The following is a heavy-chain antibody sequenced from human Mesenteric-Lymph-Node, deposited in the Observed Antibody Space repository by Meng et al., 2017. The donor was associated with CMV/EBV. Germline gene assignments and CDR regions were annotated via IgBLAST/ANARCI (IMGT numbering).Heavy chain of an antibody. V-gene: IGHV2-5*02. CDR2: IYWDDDK. CDR1: GFSLSTYGMG. CDR3: AHRGGSASYHQ. Sequence: QITLKQSSPTLEKPTQTLTLTCTFSGFSLSTYGMGMVWIRQAPGKALEWLALIYWDDDKRYNPSLKSRITITKATSKTQVVLTMTNMDPVDTATYYCAHRGGSASYHQWGQGTLVTVSS. J-gene: IGHJ1*01. D-gene: IGHD3-10*01.